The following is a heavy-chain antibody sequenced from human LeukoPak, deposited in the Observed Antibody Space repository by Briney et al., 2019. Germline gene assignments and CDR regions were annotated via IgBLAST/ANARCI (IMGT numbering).Heavy chain of an antibody. D-gene: IGHD2-2*01. J-gene: IGHJ4*02. Sequence: GASVKVSCKASGYTFTSYYMHWVRQAPGQGLEWMGIINPSGGSTSYAQKFQGRVTMTRDTSTSTVYMELSSLRSEDTAVYYCAREDCSSTSCYSPGMDYGGQGTLVTVSS. CDR1: GYTFTSYY. CDR2: INPSGGST. CDR3: AREDCSSTSCYSPGMDY. V-gene: IGHV1-46*03.